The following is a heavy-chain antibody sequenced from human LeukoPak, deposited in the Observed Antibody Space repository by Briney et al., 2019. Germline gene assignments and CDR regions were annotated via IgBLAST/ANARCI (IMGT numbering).Heavy chain of an antibody. CDR2: IVVGSGNT. CDR1: GFTFISSA. J-gene: IGHJ4*02. V-gene: IGHV1-58*01. CDR3: AADPSYSSGYRYYFDY. Sequence: SAKVSCKTSGFTFISSAVQWVRQARGQRLEWIGWIVVGSGNTNYAQKFQERVTITRDMSTSTAYMELSSLRSEDTAVYYCAADPSYSSGYRYYFDYWGQGTLVTVSS. D-gene: IGHD3-22*01.